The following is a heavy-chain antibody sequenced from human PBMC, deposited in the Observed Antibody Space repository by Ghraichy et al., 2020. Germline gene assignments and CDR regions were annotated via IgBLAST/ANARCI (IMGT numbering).Heavy chain of an antibody. V-gene: IGHV3-21*01. CDR3: VRGDARDY. CDR1: GFTFSGST. CDR2: ISSSSSTK. Sequence: GGSLRLSCAASGFTFSGSTMNWVRQAPGKGLEWVSSISSSSSTKYYTDSVKDRFTISRDNARNSLYLQMNSLRAEDTAVYYCVRGDARDYWGQGTLVTVSS. J-gene: IGHJ4*02. D-gene: IGHD3-16*01.